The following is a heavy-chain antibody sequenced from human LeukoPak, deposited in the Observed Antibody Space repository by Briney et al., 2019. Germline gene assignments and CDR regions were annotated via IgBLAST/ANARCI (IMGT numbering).Heavy chain of an antibody. J-gene: IGHJ4*02. D-gene: IGHD1-1*01. CDR2: IVGSSSNI. CDR1: GFSFSTYS. Sequence: QPGGSLRLSCTASGFSFSTYSMNWVRQAPGKGLEWVSYIVGSSSNIYYADSVKGRFTISRDNAKNSLYLQMDSLRAEDTAVYYCATDSPETAAFDYWGRGTLVTVSS. V-gene: IGHV3-48*04. CDR3: ATDSPETAAFDY.